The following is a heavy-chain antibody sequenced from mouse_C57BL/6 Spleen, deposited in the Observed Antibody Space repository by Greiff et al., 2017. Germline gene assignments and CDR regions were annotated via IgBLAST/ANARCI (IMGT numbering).Heavy chain of an antibody. Sequence: QVQLQQSGAELARPGASVKLSCKASGYTFTSYGISWVKQRTGQGLEWIGEIYPRSGNTYYNEKFKGKATLTADKSSSTAYMELRSLTSEDSAVXFCARRNDYDGGVYAMDYWGQGTSVTVSS. CDR1: GYTFTSYG. V-gene: IGHV1-81*01. J-gene: IGHJ4*01. D-gene: IGHD2-4*01. CDR3: ARRNDYDGGVYAMDY. CDR2: IYPRSGNT.